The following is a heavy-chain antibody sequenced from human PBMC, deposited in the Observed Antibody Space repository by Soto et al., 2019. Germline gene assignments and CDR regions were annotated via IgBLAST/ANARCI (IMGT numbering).Heavy chain of an antibody. Sequence: EVQLVESGGGLVKPGGSLRLSCAASGFTFSNAWMNWVRQAPGKGLEWVGRIKSKTDGRTTDYAAPVKGRFTISRDDSKNTLDLQMNSLKTEDTSVYYCTTHSYGYDFWGYWGQGTLVTVSS. CDR3: TTHSYGYDFWGY. CDR2: IKSKTDGRTT. CDR1: GFTFSNAW. D-gene: IGHD5-18*01. J-gene: IGHJ4*02. V-gene: IGHV3-15*07.